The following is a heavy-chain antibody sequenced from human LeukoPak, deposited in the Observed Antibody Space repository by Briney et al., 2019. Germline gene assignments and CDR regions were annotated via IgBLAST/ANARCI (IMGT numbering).Heavy chain of an antibody. CDR1: GGSISSYY. D-gene: IGHD2-2*01. V-gene: IGHV4-59*01. CDR3: ARDLGYCSSTSCPNWFDP. J-gene: IGHJ5*02. Sequence: SETLSLTCTVSGGSISSYYWSWIRQPPGKGLEWIGYIYYSGSTHYNPSLKSRVTISVDTSNNHFSLKLSSVTDADTAVYYCARDLGYCSSTSCPNWFDPWGEGTLVTVSS. CDR2: IYYSGST.